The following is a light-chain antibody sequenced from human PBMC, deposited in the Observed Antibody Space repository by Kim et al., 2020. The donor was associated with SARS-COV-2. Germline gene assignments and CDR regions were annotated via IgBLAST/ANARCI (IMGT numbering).Light chain of an antibody. Sequence: ASVGGRVTITCRASQSISSSLAWYQQKPGKAPNLLIYDASSLERGVPSRFSGSGSGTEFTLTISSLQPEDFATYFCQQYDSFAQYTFGQGTKLEI. J-gene: IGKJ2*01. CDR2: DAS. CDR3: QQYDSFAQYT. CDR1: QSISSS. V-gene: IGKV1-5*01.